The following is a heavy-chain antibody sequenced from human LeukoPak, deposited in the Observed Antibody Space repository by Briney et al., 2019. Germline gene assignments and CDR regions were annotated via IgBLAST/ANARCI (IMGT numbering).Heavy chain of an antibody. CDR2: INHSGST. CDR3: ARGKRYCSSTSCYRGAFDI. J-gene: IGHJ3*02. D-gene: IGHD2-2*01. V-gene: IGHV4-39*07. Sequence: PSETLSLTCTVSGGSISSSSYYWSWIRQPPGKGLEWIGEINHSGSTNYNPSLKSRVTISVDTSKNQFSLKLSSVTAADTAVYYCARGKRYCSSTSCYRGAFDIWGQGTMVTVSS. CDR1: GGSISSSSYY.